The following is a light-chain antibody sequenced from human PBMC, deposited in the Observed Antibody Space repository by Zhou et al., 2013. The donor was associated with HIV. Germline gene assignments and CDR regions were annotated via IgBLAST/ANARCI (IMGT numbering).Light chain of an antibody. Sequence: DIQMTQSPSSLSASVGDRVTITCRASQGISSYLAWYQQKPGKAPKLLIYAASTLHSGVPSRFSGSGSGTDFTLTIRGLQSEDFAIYFCQQYYTFPLTFGGAPRWIS. V-gene: IGKV1-9*01. CDR3: QQYYTFPLT. CDR1: QGISSY. CDR2: AAS. J-gene: IGKJ4*01.